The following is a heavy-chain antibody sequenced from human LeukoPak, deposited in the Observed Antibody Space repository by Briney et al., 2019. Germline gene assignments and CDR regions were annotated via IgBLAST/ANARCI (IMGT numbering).Heavy chain of an antibody. Sequence: ASVKVSCKASGYTFTSYGISWVRQAPGQGLEWMGWISAYNGNTNYAQKFQGRVTMTRDTSISTAYMELSRLRSDDTAVYYCARSPGDPYNWFDPWGQGTLVTVSS. D-gene: IGHD7-27*01. V-gene: IGHV1-18*01. CDR2: ISAYNGNT. J-gene: IGHJ5*02. CDR3: ARSPGDPYNWFDP. CDR1: GYTFTSYG.